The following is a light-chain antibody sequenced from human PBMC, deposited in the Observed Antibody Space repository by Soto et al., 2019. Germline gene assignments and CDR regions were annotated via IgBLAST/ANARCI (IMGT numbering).Light chain of an antibody. V-gene: IGLV2-14*01. CDR2: DVS. CDR1: SRDVGGYNY. Sequence: QSALTQPASVSGSPGQSITISCTGTSRDVGGYNYVSWYQQHPGKAPKLIIYDVSNRPSGVSNRFSGSKSGNTASLTISGLQAEDEAAYYCCSYTSSSTPGVFGGGTKLTVL. CDR3: CSYTSSSTPGV. J-gene: IGLJ3*02.